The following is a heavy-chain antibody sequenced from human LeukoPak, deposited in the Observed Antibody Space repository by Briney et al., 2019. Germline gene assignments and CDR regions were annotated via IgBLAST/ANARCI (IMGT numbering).Heavy chain of an antibody. D-gene: IGHD6-19*01. CDR2: IYPGDSDT. CDR1: GYSFTSYW. V-gene: IGHV5-51*01. J-gene: IGHJ5*02. Sequence: GESLKISYKGSGYSFTSYWIGWVRQMPGKGLEWMGIIYPGDSDTRYSPSFQGQVTISADKSISTAYLQWSSLKASDTAMYYCARQPETVADWFDPWGQGTLVTVSS. CDR3: ARQPETVADWFDP.